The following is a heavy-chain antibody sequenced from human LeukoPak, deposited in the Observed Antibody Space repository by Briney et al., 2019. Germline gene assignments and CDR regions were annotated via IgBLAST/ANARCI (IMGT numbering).Heavy chain of an antibody. V-gene: IGHV3-21*01. CDR3: AREWEYYDILTGYSPIAFDI. J-gene: IGHJ3*02. CDR1: GFTFSSYS. D-gene: IGHD3-9*01. Sequence: PGGSLRLSCAASGFTFSSYSMNWVRQAPGKGLEWVSSISSSSSYIYDADSVKGGFTISRDNAKNSLYLQMNSLRAEDTAVYYCAREWEYYDILTGYSPIAFDIWGQGTMVTVSS. CDR2: ISSSSSYI.